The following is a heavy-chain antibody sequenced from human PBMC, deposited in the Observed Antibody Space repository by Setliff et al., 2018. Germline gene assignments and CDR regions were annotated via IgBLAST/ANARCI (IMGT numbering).Heavy chain of an antibody. CDR3: ARDLGGIWKTYFDY. Sequence: ASVKVSCKASGYTFTGYYMHWVRQAPGQGLEWMEWINPNSGGTNYAQKFQGRVTMTRDTSISTAYMELSRLRSDDTAVYYCARDLGGIWKTYFDYWGQGTLVTVSS. CDR1: GYTFTGYY. CDR2: INPNSGGT. V-gene: IGHV1-2*02. D-gene: IGHD1-1*01. J-gene: IGHJ4*02.